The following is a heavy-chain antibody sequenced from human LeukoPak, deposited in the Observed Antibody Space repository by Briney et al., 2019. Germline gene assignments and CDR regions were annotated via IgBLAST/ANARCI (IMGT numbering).Heavy chain of an antibody. CDR1: GGSICIYY. CDR3: ARHLRVTATDYYYYDMDV. J-gene: IGHJ6*02. V-gene: IGHV4-59*08. D-gene: IGHD2-21*02. CDR2: IYYNGVT. Sequence: SETLSLTCTVSGGSICIYYWSCVRQPPGEGLEGIGYIYYNGVTKYNPPLQSRVAISVETPKIQFPLKLSSVTAADTAVYYCARHLRVTATDYYYYDMDVWGQGTTVTVPS.